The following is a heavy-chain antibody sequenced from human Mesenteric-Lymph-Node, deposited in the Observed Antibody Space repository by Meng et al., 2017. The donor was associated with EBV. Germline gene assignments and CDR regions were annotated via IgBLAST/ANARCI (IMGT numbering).Heavy chain of an antibody. J-gene: IGHJ4*02. V-gene: IGHV4-4*02. CDR1: GGSIISTNW. CDR2: VFYSGST. CDR3: ARDELMVRGLFDS. D-gene: IGHD3-10*01. Sequence: QVQLQETGPGLVKPSGTLSLTCAVSGGSIISTNWWSWVRQSPGKGLEWIGSVFYSGSTYYNPSLKSRVTISVDTSTGEFSLKLTSVTAADTAIYYCARDELMVRGLFDSWGQGTLVTVSS.